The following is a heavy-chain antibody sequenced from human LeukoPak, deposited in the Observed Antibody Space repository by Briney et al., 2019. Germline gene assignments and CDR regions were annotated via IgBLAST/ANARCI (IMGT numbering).Heavy chain of an antibody. J-gene: IGHJ4*02. CDR2: ISYDGSNK. Sequence: PGRSLRLSCAASGFTFSSYGMHWVRQAPGKGLEWVAVISYDGSNKYYADSVKGRFTISRDNSKNTLYLQMNSLRAEDTAVYYCAKDLVSGDWYWRGFDSWGQGTLVTVSS. V-gene: IGHV3-30*18. CDR1: GFTFSSYG. D-gene: IGHD6-19*01. CDR3: AKDLVSGDWYWRGFDS.